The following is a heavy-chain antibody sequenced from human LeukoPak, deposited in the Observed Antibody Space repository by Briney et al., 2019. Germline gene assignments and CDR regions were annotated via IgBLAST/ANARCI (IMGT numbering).Heavy chain of an antibody. Sequence: GASVKVSCKASGYTFTGYYMHWVRQAPGHGLEWMGWINPNSGGTNYAQKFQGRVTMTRDTSISTAYMELSRLRSDDTAVYYCARDGYDFWSGYYTTVWFDPWGQGTLVTVSS. V-gene: IGHV1-2*02. J-gene: IGHJ5*02. CDR3: ARDGYDFWSGYYTTVWFDP. D-gene: IGHD3-3*01. CDR1: GYTFTGYY. CDR2: INPNSGGT.